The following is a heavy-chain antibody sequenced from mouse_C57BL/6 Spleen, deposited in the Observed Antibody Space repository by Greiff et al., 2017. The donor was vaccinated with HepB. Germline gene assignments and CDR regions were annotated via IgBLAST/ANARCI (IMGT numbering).Heavy chain of an antibody. V-gene: IGHV15-2*01. CDR3: ARGITTVVATNWYFDV. Sequence: QVQLQQSGSELRSPGSSVKLSCKYFDSAVFPIAYMSWVRQKPGHGFEWIGGILPSIGRTIYGEKFEDKATLDADTLSNTAYLELNSLTSEDSAIYYCARGITTVVATNWYFDVWGTGTTVTVSS. J-gene: IGHJ1*03. CDR1: DSAVFPIAY. CDR2: ILPSIGRT. D-gene: IGHD1-1*01.